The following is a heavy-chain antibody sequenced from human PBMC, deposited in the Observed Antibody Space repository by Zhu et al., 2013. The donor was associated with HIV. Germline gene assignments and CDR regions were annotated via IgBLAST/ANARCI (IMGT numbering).Heavy chain of an antibody. CDR2: ISAYNGNT. V-gene: IGHV1-18*01. CDR3: ARDSPEYYYDSSGYGKFDY. D-gene: IGHD3-22*01. Sequence: QVQLVQSGAEVKKPGASVKVSCKASGYTFTSYGISWVRQAPGQGLEWMGWISAYNGNTNYAQKLQGRVTMTTDTSTSTAYMELRSLRSDDTAVYYCARDSPEYYYDSSGYGKFDYWGQGTLVTVSS. CDR1: GYTFTSYG. J-gene: IGHJ4*02.